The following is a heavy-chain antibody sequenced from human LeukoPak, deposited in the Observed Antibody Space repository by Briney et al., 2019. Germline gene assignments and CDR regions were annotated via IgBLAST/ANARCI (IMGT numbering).Heavy chain of an antibody. V-gene: IGHV1-2*02. CDR1: GYTFTGYY. D-gene: IGHD3-10*01. CDR2: INPNSGGT. CDR3: ARDIYGAGDYYYYYMDV. J-gene: IGHJ6*03. Sequence: GASVKVSCKASGYTFTGYYMHWVRQAPGQGLEWMGWINPNSGGTNYAQKFQGRVTMTRDTSISTAYMELSRLRSDDTAVYYCARDIYGAGDYYYYYMDVWGKGTTVTVSS.